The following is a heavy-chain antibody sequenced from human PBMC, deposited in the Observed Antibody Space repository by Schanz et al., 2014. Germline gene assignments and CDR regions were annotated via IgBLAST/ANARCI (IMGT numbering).Heavy chain of an antibody. CDR2: ISDSGDTA. D-gene: IGHD2-15*01. CDR1: GFNFSDYA. J-gene: IGHJ6*02. Sequence: EVHLLESGGGLVPPGGSLRLSCAASGFNFSDYAMCWVRQAPGKGLEWVSLISDSGDTAYYADSVKGRFTISRDNFKGALYLQMSSLRAEDTAVYYCARDFLLEQLGYSHYYYAMDVWGQGTTVTVSS. CDR3: ARDFLLEQLGYSHYYYAMDV. V-gene: IGHV3-23*01.